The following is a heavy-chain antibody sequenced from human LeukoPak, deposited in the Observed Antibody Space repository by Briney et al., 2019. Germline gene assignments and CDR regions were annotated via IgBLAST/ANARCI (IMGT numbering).Heavy chain of an antibody. Sequence: GGSLRLSCAASGFTFSSYSMNWVRQAPGKGLEWVSSISSSSSYIYYADSVKGRFTISRDNAKNSLYLQMNSLRAEDTAVYYCARDPGYSSDMGDYWGQGTLVTVSS. J-gene: IGHJ4*02. CDR2: ISSSSSYI. D-gene: IGHD6-19*01. CDR3: ARDPGYSSDMGDY. CDR1: GFTFSSYS. V-gene: IGHV3-21*01.